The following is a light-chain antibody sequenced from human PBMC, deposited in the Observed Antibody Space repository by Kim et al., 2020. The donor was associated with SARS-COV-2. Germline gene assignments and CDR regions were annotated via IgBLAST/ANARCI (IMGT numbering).Light chain of an antibody. CDR2: AAS. Sequence: GDRVTITCRASQDISHYLAWFQQKPGEAPKLLIYAASALHSEVPSRFSGSGSGTDFTVTISSLQPEDVATFYCQSYNSAPWTFGQGTKVDIK. V-gene: IGKV1-27*01. J-gene: IGKJ1*01. CDR3: QSYNSAPWT. CDR1: QDISHY.